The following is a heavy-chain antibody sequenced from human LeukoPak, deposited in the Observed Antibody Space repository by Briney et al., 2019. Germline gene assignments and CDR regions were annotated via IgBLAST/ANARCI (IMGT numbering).Heavy chain of an antibody. V-gene: IGHV3-21*01. Sequence: GGSLRLSCAASGFTFSSYSMNWVRQAPGKGLEWVSSISSSSSYIYYADSVKGRFTISRDNAKNSLYLQMNSLRAEDAAVYYCAIRGGYCSSTSCYSAYYYYMDVWGKGTTVTVSS. D-gene: IGHD2-2*01. CDR3: AIRGGYCSSTSCYSAYYYYMDV. CDR2: ISSSSSYI. J-gene: IGHJ6*03. CDR1: GFTFSSYS.